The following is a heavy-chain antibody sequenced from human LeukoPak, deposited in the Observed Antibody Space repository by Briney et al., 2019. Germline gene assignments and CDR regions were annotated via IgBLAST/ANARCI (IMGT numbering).Heavy chain of an antibody. V-gene: IGHV3-30-3*01. J-gene: IGHJ5*02. D-gene: IGHD2-15*01. CDR3: ARGAYCSGGSCYRSWFDP. Sequence: PGGSLRLSCAASGFTFSSYAMHWVRQAPGKGLEWVAVTSYDGSNQYYADSVKGRFTISRDNSKNTLYLQMNSLRPDDTAVYYCARGAYCSGGSCYRSWFDPWGQGTLVTVSS. CDR1: GFTFSSYA. CDR2: TSYDGSNQ.